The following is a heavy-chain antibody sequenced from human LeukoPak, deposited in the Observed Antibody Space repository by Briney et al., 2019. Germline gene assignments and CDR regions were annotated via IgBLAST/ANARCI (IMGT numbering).Heavy chain of an antibody. CDR3: ARGAYYYDSSGYWADAFDI. CDR2: IKQDGSEK. Sequence: PGGSLRLSCAASGFTFSSYWMSWVRQAPGKGLEWVANIKQDGSEKYYVDSVKGRFTISRDNAKNSLYLQMNSLRAEDTAVYYCARGAYYYDSSGYWADAFDIWGQGTMVTVSS. J-gene: IGHJ3*02. D-gene: IGHD3-22*01. V-gene: IGHV3-7*01. CDR1: GFTFSSYW.